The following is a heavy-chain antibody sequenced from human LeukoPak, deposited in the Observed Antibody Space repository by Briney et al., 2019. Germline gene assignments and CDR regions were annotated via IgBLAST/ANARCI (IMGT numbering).Heavy chain of an antibody. CDR1: GFTFSAYE. Sequence: GGPLRLSCTASGFTFSAYEMNWVRQAPGKGLEWISYISGSGNTIYYADSVKGRFTISRNDAKNSLFLRMNSLTAEDTAVYYCARVGKAATSLDYWGQGTLVTVSS. J-gene: IGHJ4*02. CDR2: ISGSGNTI. V-gene: IGHV3-48*03. D-gene: IGHD6-25*01. CDR3: ARVGKAATSLDY.